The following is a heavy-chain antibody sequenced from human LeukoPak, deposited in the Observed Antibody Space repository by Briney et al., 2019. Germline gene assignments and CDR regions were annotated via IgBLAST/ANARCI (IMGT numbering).Heavy chain of an antibody. Sequence: SETLSLTCTVSGGSISSYYWSCIRQPPGKGLEWIGYIYYSGSTNYNPSLKSRVTISVDTSKNQFSLKLSSVTAADTAVYYCARDSHDYGDYFDYWGQGTLVTVSS. CDR3: ARDSHDYGDYFDY. D-gene: IGHD4-17*01. V-gene: IGHV4-59*01. CDR2: IYYSGST. J-gene: IGHJ4*02. CDR1: GGSISSYY.